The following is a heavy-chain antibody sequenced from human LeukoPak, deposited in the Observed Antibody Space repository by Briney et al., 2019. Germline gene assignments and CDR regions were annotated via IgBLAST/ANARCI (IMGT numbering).Heavy chain of an antibody. D-gene: IGHD2-2*01. Sequence: GGSLRLSCAASGFTLSTFDMNWVRQAPGRGLEWVSSISTSSRYIYYRDSVKGRFTISRDDAKNSLYLQMNSLRVEDTAVYYCARADCSGSTCYLRRSWFDPWGQGTLVTVSS. J-gene: IGHJ5*02. CDR2: ISTSSRYI. V-gene: IGHV3-21*01. CDR1: GFTLSTFD. CDR3: ARADCSGSTCYLRRSWFDP.